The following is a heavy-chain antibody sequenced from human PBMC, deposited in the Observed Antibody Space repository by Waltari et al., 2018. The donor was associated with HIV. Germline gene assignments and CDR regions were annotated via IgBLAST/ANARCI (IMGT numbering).Heavy chain of an antibody. J-gene: IGHJ5*02. V-gene: IGHV4-34*01. CDR1: GGSFDEYY. D-gene: IGHD1-7*01. CDR2: INNIMTT. Sequence: QVQLQQWGAGLLKPSETLSLTCAIYGGSFDEYYWAWIRQTPEKGLEWLGDINNIMTTTYNPTLKSRVTVSIDTSKNQFSLNLRSVTAADTAVYYCARTYKRITLFEIIRELSWFDPWGQGTLVTVSS. CDR3: ARTYKRITLFEIIRELSWFDP.